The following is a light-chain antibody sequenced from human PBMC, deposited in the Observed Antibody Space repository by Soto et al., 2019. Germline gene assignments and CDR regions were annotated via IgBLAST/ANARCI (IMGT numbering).Light chain of an antibody. CDR2: EVS. CDR3: RSYTSSATGV. J-gene: IGLJ3*02. CDR1: SSDVDVGGYNY. V-gene: IGLV2-14*01. Sequence: QSALTQPASVSGSPGQSITISCTGTSSDVDVGGYNYVSWYQQHPGKAPKLMIYEVSNRPSGVSNRFSGSKSGNTASLTISGLQAEDEADYYCRSYTSSATGVFGGGTKLTVL.